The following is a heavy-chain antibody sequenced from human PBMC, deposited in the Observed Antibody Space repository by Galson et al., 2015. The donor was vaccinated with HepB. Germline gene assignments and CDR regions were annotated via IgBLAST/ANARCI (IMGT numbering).Heavy chain of an antibody. CDR1: GFTFSSYS. CDR2: ISSSSSYI. V-gene: IGHV3-21*01. D-gene: IGHD3/OR15-3a*01. CDR3: ARGREDWLLNDPYYYYGMDV. Sequence: SLRLSCAASGFTFSSYSMNWVRQAPGKGLEWVSSISSSSSYIYYADSVKGRFTISRDNAKNSLYLQMNSLRAEDTAVYYCARGREDWLLNDPYYYYGMDVWAKGPRSPSP. J-gene: IGHJ6*02.